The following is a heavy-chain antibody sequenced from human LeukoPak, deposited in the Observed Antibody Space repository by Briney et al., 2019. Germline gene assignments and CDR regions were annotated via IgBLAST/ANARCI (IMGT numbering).Heavy chain of an antibody. V-gene: IGHV1-8*01. CDR3: AKDFGRDIVVVPAV. D-gene: IGHD2-2*01. CDR1: GYTFTSYD. Sequence: EASVKVSCKASGYTFTSYDINWVRQATGQGLEWMGWMNPNSGNTGYAQKFQGRVTMTRNTSISTAYMELSSLRSEDTAVYYCAKDFGRDIVVVPAVWGQGTLVTVSS. CDR2: MNPNSGNT. J-gene: IGHJ4*02.